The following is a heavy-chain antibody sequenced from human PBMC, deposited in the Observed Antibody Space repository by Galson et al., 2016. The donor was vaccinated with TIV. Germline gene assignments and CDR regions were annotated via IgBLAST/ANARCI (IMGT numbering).Heavy chain of an antibody. J-gene: IGHJ4*02. CDR1: GVTFSNYA. CDR2: INPIFGTA. D-gene: IGHD3-10*01. Sequence: SVKVSCKASGVTFSNYAISWVRQAPGQGLEWMGSINPIFGTANYAQKFQGRVTITADTSTSTIYMELSSLRSEDTAVYYCARGRGYYFGLGSSYFDYWGQGSLVTVSS. CDR3: ARGRGYYFGLGSSYFDY. V-gene: IGHV1-69*06.